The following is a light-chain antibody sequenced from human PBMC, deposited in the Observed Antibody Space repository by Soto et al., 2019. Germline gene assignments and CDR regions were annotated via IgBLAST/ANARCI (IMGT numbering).Light chain of an antibody. V-gene: IGKV3-11*01. Sequence: EIVLTQSPGTLSLSPGERASLSCRTSQSVNSYLAWYQQKPGQAPRLLIYDSSNRATGIPARFSGSGSGTDFTLTISSLEPEDFAVYYCQQRVNRATFGGGTKVDIK. CDR3: QQRVNRAT. CDR1: QSVNSY. J-gene: IGKJ4*01. CDR2: DSS.